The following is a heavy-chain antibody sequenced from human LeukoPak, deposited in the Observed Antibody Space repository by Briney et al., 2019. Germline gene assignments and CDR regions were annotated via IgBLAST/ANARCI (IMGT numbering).Heavy chain of an antibody. CDR1: GYSFSSFG. Sequence: ASVRVSCKASGYSFSSFGITWVRQAPGQGLEWMGWISRHNGNTDYAQRFRGRVTLTIDTSTTTADMEVRDLIPDDTPVYYCARHYLGSGSEDYWGQGTLVSVSS. CDR3: ARHYLGSGSEDY. J-gene: IGHJ4*02. V-gene: IGHV1-18*01. CDR2: ISRHNGNT. D-gene: IGHD3-10*01.